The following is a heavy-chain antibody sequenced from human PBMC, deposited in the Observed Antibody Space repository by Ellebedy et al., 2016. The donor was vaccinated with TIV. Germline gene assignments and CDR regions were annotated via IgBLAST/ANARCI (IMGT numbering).Heavy chain of an antibody. D-gene: IGHD1-7*01. J-gene: IGHJ4*02. CDR3: AKVGHNWNFLFLKY. CDR2: IYYSGSN. CDR1: GDSLNNYY. V-gene: IGHV4-59*03. Sequence: MPSETLSLTCTVSGDSLNNYYWSWLRPPTGKGLEWIGYIYYSGSNLYNPSLKSRLTMSIGPSNNQFSLSLTSVTAADTAVYYFAKVGHNWNFLFLKYWGRGTLVTVSS.